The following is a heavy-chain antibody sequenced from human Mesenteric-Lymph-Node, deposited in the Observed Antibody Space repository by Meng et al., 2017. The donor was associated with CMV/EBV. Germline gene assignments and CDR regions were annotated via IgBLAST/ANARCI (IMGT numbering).Heavy chain of an antibody. CDR1: GYTFTSYA. CDR3: ASGVRAYGGYVLDF. Sequence: AAGYTFTSYAMRWGRQAAGQRLEWMGWIKAANVNTKYSQKFQESARITRETSASKAYMELSSLTSEDTVVYYGASGVRAYGGYVLDFWGQGTLVTVSS. V-gene: IGHV1-3*01. J-gene: IGHJ4*02. CDR2: IKAANVNT. D-gene: IGHD2-21*01.